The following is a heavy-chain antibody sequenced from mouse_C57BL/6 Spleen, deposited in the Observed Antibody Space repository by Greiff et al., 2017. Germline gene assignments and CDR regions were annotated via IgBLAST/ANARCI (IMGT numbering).Heavy chain of an antibody. J-gene: IGHJ2*01. CDR2: ISSGSSTI. D-gene: IGHD2-4*01. CDR1: GFTFSDYG. Sequence: EVNVVESGGGLVKPGGSLKLSCAASGFTFSDYGMHWVRQAPEKGLEWVAYISSGSSTIYYADTVKGRFTISRDNAKNTLFLQMTSLRSEDTAMYYCARQGYYDYDGTPYFDYWGQGTTRTVSS. CDR3: ARQGYYDYDGTPYFDY. V-gene: IGHV5-17*01.